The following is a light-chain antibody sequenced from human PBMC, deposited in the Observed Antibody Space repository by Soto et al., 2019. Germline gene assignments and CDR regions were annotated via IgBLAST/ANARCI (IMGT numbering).Light chain of an antibody. Sequence: EVVMTQSPATLSVSPGERATLSCRASQSVSSNLAWYQQKPGQAPRLHIYGASTRATGVPVRFSGSGSGTEFTLTIGSLRAEDFAFYYCLQYDNWPPWTFGQGTKVEIK. V-gene: IGKV3-15*01. J-gene: IGKJ1*01. CDR2: GAS. CDR1: QSVSSN. CDR3: LQYDNWPPWT.